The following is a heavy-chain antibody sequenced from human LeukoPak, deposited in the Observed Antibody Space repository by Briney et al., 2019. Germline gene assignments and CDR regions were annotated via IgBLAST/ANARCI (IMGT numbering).Heavy chain of an antibody. V-gene: IGHV4-34*12. CDR3: ARDQWGGSGSYRHDY. D-gene: IGHD3-10*01. Sequence: PSETLSLTCVVYGESFSGYYWTWIRQPPGKGLEWIGEIIDTGSTKYNSSLKSRVTISVDTSKNQFSLKLSSVTAADTAVYYCARDQWGGSGSYRHDYWGQGTLVNVSS. J-gene: IGHJ4*02. CDR2: IIDTGST. CDR1: GESFSGYY.